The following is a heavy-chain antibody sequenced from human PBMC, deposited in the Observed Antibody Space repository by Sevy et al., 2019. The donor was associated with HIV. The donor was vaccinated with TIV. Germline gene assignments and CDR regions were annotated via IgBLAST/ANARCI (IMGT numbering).Heavy chain of an antibody. Sequence: GGSLRLSCAASEFTFRDYTMNWVRQTPGKGLEWVSYISSGSSYIRYADSVKGRFTISRDNAENSLYLQMNSLRAEDKGVYYCARDRDYYGSGTYDHWGQGTLVTVSS. CDR3: ARDRDYYGSGTYDH. V-gene: IGHV3-21*06. J-gene: IGHJ4*02. D-gene: IGHD3-10*01. CDR2: ISSGSSYI. CDR1: EFTFRDYT.